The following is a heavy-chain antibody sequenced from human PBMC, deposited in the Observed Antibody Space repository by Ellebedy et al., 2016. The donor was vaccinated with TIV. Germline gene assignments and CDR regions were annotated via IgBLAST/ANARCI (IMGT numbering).Heavy chain of an antibody. Sequence: PGGSLRLSCAASGFTFSNYGMHWVRQAPGKGLEWVAVIWHDGSNLYHSDSVRGRFTISRDNSKNMMYLQMNSLTGEDTALYYCVREAIVAGTGRKNWIEFWGQGTLVTVSS. D-gene: IGHD1-1*01. CDR1: GFTFSNYG. CDR2: IWHDGSNL. V-gene: IGHV3-33*01. J-gene: IGHJ4*02. CDR3: VREAIVAGTGRKNWIEF.